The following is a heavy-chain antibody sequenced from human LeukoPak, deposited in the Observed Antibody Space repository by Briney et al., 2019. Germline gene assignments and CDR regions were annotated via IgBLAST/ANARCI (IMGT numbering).Heavy chain of an antibody. CDR3: ARDVGVYGDYAILGY. CDR1: GFTFGIYT. CDR2: MGSSRSII. Sequence: GGPLRLSFAASGFTFGIYTMNGVRQAPGKGLDWLSFMGSSRSIIYYTDSVKGRFTISRDNAKNSLYLQMNSLRAEDTAVYYCARDVGVYGDYAILGYWGQGTPVTVSS. D-gene: IGHD4-17*01. J-gene: IGHJ4*02. V-gene: IGHV3-48*01.